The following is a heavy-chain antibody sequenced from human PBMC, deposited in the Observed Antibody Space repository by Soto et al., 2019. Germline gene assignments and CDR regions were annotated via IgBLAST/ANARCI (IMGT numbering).Heavy chain of an antibody. D-gene: IGHD6-13*01. CDR2: IIPIFGTA. V-gene: IGHV1-69*05. CDR1: GGTFSSYA. CDR3: ARDRRIAAALRPFDY. J-gene: IGHJ4*02. Sequence: GASVKVSCKASGGTFSSYAISWVRQAPGQGLEWMGGIIPIFGTANYAQKLQGRVTMTTDTSTSTAYMELRSLRSDDTAVYYCARDRRIAAALRPFDYWGQATLVTVSS.